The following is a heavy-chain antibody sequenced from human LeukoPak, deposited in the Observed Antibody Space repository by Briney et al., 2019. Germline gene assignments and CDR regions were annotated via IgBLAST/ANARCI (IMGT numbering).Heavy chain of an antibody. J-gene: IGHJ4*02. CDR2: INPNSGGT. CDR1: GYTFTGYY. V-gene: IGHV1-2*02. Sequence: ASVKVSCKASGYTFTGYYMHWVRQAPGQGLEWMGWINPNSGGTNYAQKFQGRVTMTRDTSISTAYMELSRLRSDDTAVYYCAKDRTVRGVITSDYWGQGTLVTVSS. CDR3: AKDRTVRGVITSDY. D-gene: IGHD3-10*01.